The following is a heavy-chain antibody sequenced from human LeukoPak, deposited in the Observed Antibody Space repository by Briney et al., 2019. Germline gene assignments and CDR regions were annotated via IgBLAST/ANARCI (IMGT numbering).Heavy chain of an antibody. J-gene: IGHJ4*02. CDR3: ARGSRYNWNYAGY. CDR2: IYYSGST. D-gene: IGHD1-7*01. V-gene: IGHV4-59*01. Sequence: PSETLSLTCTVSGGSISSYYWSWIRQPPGKGLEWIGYIYYSGSTNYNPSLKSRVTISVDTSKNQFSLKLSSVTAADTAVYYCARGSRYNWNYAGYWGQGTLVTVSS. CDR1: GGSISSYY.